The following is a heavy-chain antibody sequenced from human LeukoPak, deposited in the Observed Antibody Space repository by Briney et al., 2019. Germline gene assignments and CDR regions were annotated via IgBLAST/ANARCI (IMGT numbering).Heavy chain of an antibody. V-gene: IGHV3-7*01. CDR2: IDPDGSHQ. CDR3: ARDGGRREDY. J-gene: IGHJ4*02. Sequence: GGSLKLSCAASGFTFSNYWMTWVRQAPGKGLEWVANIDPDGSHQYYVDSVKGRFTISKDNAKNSLYLQMNSLRAEDTAVYYCARDGGRREDYWGQGALVTVSS. CDR1: GFTFSNYW. D-gene: IGHD2-15*01.